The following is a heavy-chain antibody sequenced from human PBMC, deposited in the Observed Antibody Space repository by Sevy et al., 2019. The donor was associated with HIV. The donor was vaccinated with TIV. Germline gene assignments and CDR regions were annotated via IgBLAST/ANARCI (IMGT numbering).Heavy chain of an antibody. V-gene: IGHV3-30*04. CDR2: ISYDGSNK. CDR3: ARDLSGSLAARLDP. CDR1: GFTFSSYP. J-gene: IGHJ5*02. D-gene: IGHD6-6*01. Sequence: GGSLRLSCAASGFTFSSYPMHWVRQAPGWGLEWVAIISYDGSNKYYAYSVKGRFTVFRENSESTLYLQMNTLRIKDTAIYYCARDLSGSLAARLDPWGQGTLVTVSS.